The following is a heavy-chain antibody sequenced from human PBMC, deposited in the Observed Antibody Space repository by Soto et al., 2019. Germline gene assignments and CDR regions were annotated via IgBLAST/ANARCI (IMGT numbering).Heavy chain of an antibody. Sequence: GGSLRLSCAASGFTFSDYYMSWIRQAPGKGLEWVSYISSSGSTIYYADSVKGRFTISRDNAKNSLYLQMNSLRAEDTAVYSCARDLIGAVVGTGACDYWGQGTLVTVSS. CDR3: ARDLIGAVVGTGACDY. CDR2: ISSSGSTI. D-gene: IGHD7-27*01. V-gene: IGHV3-11*01. CDR1: GFTFSDYY. J-gene: IGHJ4*02.